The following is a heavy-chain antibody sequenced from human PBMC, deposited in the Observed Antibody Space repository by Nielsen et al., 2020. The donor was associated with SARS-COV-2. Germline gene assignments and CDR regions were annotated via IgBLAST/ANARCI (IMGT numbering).Heavy chain of an antibody. CDR1: GFTVSSNY. D-gene: IGHD5-18*01. Sequence: GESLKISCAASGFTVSSNYMNWVRQAPGKGLEWVSSISSSSSYIYYADSVKGRFTISRDNAKNSLYLQMNSLRAEDTAVYYCARDSYSYGYDYWGQGTLVTVSS. CDR3: ARDSYSYGYDY. CDR2: ISSSSSYI. J-gene: IGHJ4*02. V-gene: IGHV3-21*01.